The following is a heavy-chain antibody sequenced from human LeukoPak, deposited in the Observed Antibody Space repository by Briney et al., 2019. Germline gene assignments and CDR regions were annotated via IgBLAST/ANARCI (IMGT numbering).Heavy chain of an antibody. D-gene: IGHD4-17*01. CDR1: GFTLSSYW. CDR2: IKQDGSEK. Sequence: GSLRLSCASSGFTLSSYWMSWVRQAPGKGLEWVANIKQDGSEKYYVDSVKGRFTISRDNAKNSLYLQMNSLRAEDTAVYYCARVAASDYGGYGPLYFDYWGQGTLVTVSS. J-gene: IGHJ4*02. V-gene: IGHV3-7*03. CDR3: ARVAASDYGGYGPLYFDY.